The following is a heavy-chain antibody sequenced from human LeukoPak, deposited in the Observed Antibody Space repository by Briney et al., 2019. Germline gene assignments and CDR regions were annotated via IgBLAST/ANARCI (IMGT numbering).Heavy chain of an antibody. CDR3: ARGVVTGDY. Sequence: GGSLRLSCAASGFIVSSNYMSWVRQAPGKGLEWVSSISSSSSYIYYADSVKGRFTISRDNAKNSLYLQMNSLRAEDTAVYYCARGVVTGDYWGQGTLVTVSS. CDR2: ISSSSSYI. D-gene: IGHD4-23*01. V-gene: IGHV3-21*01. CDR1: GFIVSSNY. J-gene: IGHJ4*02.